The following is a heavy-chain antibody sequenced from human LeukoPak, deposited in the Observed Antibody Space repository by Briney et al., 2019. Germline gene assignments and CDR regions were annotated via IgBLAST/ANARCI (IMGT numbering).Heavy chain of an antibody. Sequence: GGSLRLSCAASGFTFSTFWMTWVRQAPGKGLEWVANIKPDGSEKYYVDSVKGRFTVSRDNAKNSLYLHMNSLRAEDTALYFCTRNTVAAAGDDWGQGTLVSVCS. CDR1: GFTFSTFW. D-gene: IGHD6-13*01. J-gene: IGHJ4*02. CDR2: IKPDGSEK. V-gene: IGHV3-7*01. CDR3: TRNTVAAAGDD.